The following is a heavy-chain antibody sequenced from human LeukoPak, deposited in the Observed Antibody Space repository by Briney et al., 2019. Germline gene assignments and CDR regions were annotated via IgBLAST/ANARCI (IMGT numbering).Heavy chain of an antibody. CDR1: GGSFSGYY. CDR3: ARSYYGYGSGTYFDY. J-gene: IGHJ4*02. Sequence: PSETLSLTCAVYGGSFSGYYWSWIRQPPGKGLEWIGEINHSGSTNYNPSLKSRVTISVDTSKNQFSLKLSSVTAADTAVYYCARSYYGYGSGTYFDYWGQGTLVTVSS. V-gene: IGHV4-34*01. CDR2: INHSGST. D-gene: IGHD3-10*01.